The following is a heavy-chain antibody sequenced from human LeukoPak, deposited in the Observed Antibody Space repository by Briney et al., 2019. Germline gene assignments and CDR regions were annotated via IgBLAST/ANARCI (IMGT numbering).Heavy chain of an antibody. D-gene: IGHD4-11*01. CDR3: ARAPHYSNYGPYYYGMDV. V-gene: IGHV3-7*01. CDR1: GFTFNSYC. Sequence: PGGSLRLSCAASGFTFNSYCMSWVRQAPGKGPEWVANIKQDGSETYYVDSVRGRFTISRDNAKNSLYLQMNSLRAEDTAVYYCARAPHYSNYGPYYYGMDVWGQGTTVTVSS. J-gene: IGHJ6*02. CDR2: IKQDGSET.